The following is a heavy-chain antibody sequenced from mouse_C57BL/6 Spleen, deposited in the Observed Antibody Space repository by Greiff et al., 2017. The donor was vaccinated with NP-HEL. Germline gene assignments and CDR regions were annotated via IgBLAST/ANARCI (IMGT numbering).Heavy chain of an antibody. D-gene: IGHD1-1*01. CDR2: IYPGSGST. Sequence: QVQLQQPGAELVKPGASVKMSCKASGYTFTSYWITWVKQRPGQGLEWIGDIYPGSGSTNYNEKFKSKATLTVDTSSSTAYMQLSSLTAEDSAVYYGARSEDYYGSYWYFDVWGTGTTVTVAS. J-gene: IGHJ1*03. CDR1: GYTFTSYW. V-gene: IGHV1-55*01. CDR3: ARSEDYYGSYWYFDV.